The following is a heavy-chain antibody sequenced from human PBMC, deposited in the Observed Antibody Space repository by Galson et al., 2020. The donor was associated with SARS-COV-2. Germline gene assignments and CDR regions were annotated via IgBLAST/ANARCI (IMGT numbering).Heavy chain of an antibody. CDR2: TSYDGSNK. CDR3: AKEYCGGDCYEGVDH. V-gene: IGHV3-30*18. CDR1: GFTFSSYG. D-gene: IGHD2-21*02. Sequence: GGSLRLSCAASGFTFSSYGMYWVRQAPGKGLEWVAVTSYDGSNKYYVDSVKGRFTISRDNSKNTVYLQMNSLRTEDTAVYYCAKEYCGGDCYEGVDHWGQGTLVNVSS. J-gene: IGHJ4*02.